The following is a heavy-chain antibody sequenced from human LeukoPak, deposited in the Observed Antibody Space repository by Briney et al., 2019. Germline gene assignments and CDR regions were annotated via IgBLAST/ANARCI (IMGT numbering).Heavy chain of an antibody. J-gene: IGHJ5*02. V-gene: IGHV3-48*03. CDR2: ISSSGSTI. CDR1: GFTFSSYE. Sequence: GGSLRLSCAASGFTFSSYEMNWFRQAPGKGLEWVSYISSSGSTIYYADSVKGRFTISRDNAKNSLYLQMNSLRAEDTAVYYRARDAYYYGSGSYYNWFDPWGQGTLVTVSS. D-gene: IGHD3-10*01. CDR3: ARDAYYYGSGSYYNWFDP.